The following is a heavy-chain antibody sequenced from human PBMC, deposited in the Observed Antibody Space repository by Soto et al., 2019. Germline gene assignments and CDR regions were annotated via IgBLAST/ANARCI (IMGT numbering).Heavy chain of an antibody. D-gene: IGHD3-10*01. CDR2: IIPIFGTA. J-gene: IGHJ6*02. Sequence: QVQLVQSGAEVKKPGSSVKVSCKASGGTFSSYAISWVRQAPGQGLEWMGGIIPIFGTANYAQKFQGRVTITADESTSTAYMELSSLRSEDTAVYYRARDQRWFGEFYYYYGMDVWGQGTTVTVSS. CDR1: GGTFSSYA. V-gene: IGHV1-69*01. CDR3: ARDQRWFGEFYYYYGMDV.